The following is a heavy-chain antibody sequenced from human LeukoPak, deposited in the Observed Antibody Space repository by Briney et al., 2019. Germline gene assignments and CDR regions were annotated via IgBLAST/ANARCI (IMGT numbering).Heavy chain of an antibody. V-gene: IGHV3-43*02. CDR3: ASQTKYYSASAGSYWGAFDL. CDR2: SGNDGST. Sequence: PGGSLRLSCAASGLTFYDQAMHWVRQGPGTGLEWVALSGNDGSTYYADSVRGRLTISRDSKNSLYLEMDSLRTEDTALYYCASQTKYYSASAGSYWGAFDLWGQGTMVTVFS. CDR1: GLTFYDQA. D-gene: IGHD3-10*01. J-gene: IGHJ3*01.